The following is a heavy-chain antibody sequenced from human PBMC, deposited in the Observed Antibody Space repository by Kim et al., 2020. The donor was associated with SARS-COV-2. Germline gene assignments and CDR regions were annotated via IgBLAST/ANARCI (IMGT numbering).Heavy chain of an antibody. J-gene: IGHJ6*02. CDR3: ARVPKSYDSSGYYVSYGMDV. V-gene: IGHV1-8*01. D-gene: IGHD3-22*01. CDR1: GYTFTSYD. CDR2: MNPNSGNT. Sequence: ASVKVSCKASGYTFTSYDINWVRQATGQGLEWMGWMNPNSGNTGYAQKFQGRVTMTRNTSISTAYMELSSLRSEDTAVYYCARVPKSYDSSGYYVSYGMDVWGQGTTVTVSS.